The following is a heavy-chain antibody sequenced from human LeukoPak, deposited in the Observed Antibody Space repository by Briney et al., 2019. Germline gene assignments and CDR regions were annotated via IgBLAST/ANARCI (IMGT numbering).Heavy chain of an antibody. CDR3: AKSRVVDRRGYFDY. CDR1: GFTFNIYP. D-gene: IGHD2-15*01. V-gene: IGHV3-23*01. Sequence: LPGDSLRLSCVASGFTFNIYPMTWVRQSPEKGLEWVSTIGTGGDTYYADSVKGRFTISRDDSKNTLYLQMHSLGAEDTAVYYCAKSRVVDRRGYFDYWGQGTLVTVSS. CDR2: IGTGGDT. J-gene: IGHJ4*02.